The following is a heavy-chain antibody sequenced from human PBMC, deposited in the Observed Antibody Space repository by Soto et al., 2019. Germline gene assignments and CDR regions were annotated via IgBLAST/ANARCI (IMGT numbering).Heavy chain of an antibody. CDR2: IWYDGSNK. J-gene: IGHJ4*02. D-gene: IGHD2-15*01. CDR1: GFTFSSYA. CDR3: AREAYCSGGSCYYYFDY. V-gene: IGHV3-33*08. Sequence: GGSLRLSCAASGFTFSSYAMSWVRQAPGKGLEWVAVIWYDGSNKYYADSVKGRFTISRDNSKNTLYLQMNSLRAEDTAVYYCAREAYCSGGSCYYYFDYWGQGTLVTVSS.